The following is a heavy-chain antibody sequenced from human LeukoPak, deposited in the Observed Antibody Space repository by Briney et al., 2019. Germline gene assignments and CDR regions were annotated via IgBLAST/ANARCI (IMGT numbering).Heavy chain of an antibody. Sequence: PGGSLRLSCAASGFTVSSNYMSWVRQAPGKGLEWVSTIGGSGGSTFYAASVKGRFTISRDNSKNTVYLQMNSLRAEDTAVYYCAKDDRYCSSTSCYFPYWGQGTLVTVSS. J-gene: IGHJ4*02. CDR2: IGGSGGST. CDR3: AKDDRYCSSTSCYFPY. V-gene: IGHV3-23*01. CDR1: GFTVSSNY. D-gene: IGHD2-2*01.